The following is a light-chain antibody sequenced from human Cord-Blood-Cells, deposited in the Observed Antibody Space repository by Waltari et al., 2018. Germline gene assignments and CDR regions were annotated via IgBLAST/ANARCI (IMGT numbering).Light chain of an antibody. J-gene: IGKJ4*01. CDR2: LGS. Sequence: DIVMTQSPLSLRVTPGEPASISCRSSQSLLHSNGYNYLDWYLQKPGQSPQLLIYLGSNRAAGVPDRFSGSGSGTDFTLKISRVEAEDVGVYYFMQALQTPFGGGTKVEIK. CDR1: QSLLHSNGYNY. V-gene: IGKV2-28*01. CDR3: MQALQTP.